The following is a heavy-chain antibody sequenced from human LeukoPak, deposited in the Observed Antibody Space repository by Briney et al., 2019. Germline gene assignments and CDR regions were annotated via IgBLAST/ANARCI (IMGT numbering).Heavy chain of an antibody. CDR2: IHTSGST. J-gene: IGHJ5*02. CDR3: ARDQNSDGRDWFDP. CDR1: GGSISSSSYY. D-gene: IGHD2-21*01. V-gene: IGHV4-61*02. Sequence: ASETLSLTCAVSGGSISSSSYYWSWIRQSAGEGLEWIGRIHTSGSTNYNPSLKSRVTMSLDTSKNQFSLKLNSVTAADTAMYYCARDQNSDGRDWFDPWGQGTLVTVSS.